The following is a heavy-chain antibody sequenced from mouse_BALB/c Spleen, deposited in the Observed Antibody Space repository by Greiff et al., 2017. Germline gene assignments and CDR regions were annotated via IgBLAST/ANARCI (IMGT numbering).Heavy chain of an antibody. J-gene: IGHJ4*01. CDR3: AREPPPMITTGGVDY. V-gene: IGHV5-4*02. CDR1: VFTFSDYY. CDR2: ISDGGSYT. D-gene: IGHD2-4*01. Sequence: EVMLVESGGGLVKPGGSLKLSCAASVFTFSDYYMYWVRQTPEKRLEWVATISDGGSYTYYPDSVKGRFTISRDNAKNNLYLQRSSRKSEDTAMDYCAREPPPMITTGGVDYWGQGTSVTVSS.